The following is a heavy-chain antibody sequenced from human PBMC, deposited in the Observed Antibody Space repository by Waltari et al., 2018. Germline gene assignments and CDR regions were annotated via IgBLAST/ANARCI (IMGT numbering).Heavy chain of an antibody. D-gene: IGHD3-10*01. J-gene: IGHJ4*02. CDR3: ARSPGSRHYFDY. V-gene: IGHV4-59*01. CDR1: GGSISNYY. Sequence: QVQLQESGPGLVKPSETLSLTCTVPGGSISNYYWIGIRQPPGKGLEWIGYIYYSGRTNYNPSLKSRITISVDTSKIRFSLNLSSVTAADTAVYYCARSPGSRHYFDYWGQGTLSPSPQ. CDR2: IYYSGRT.